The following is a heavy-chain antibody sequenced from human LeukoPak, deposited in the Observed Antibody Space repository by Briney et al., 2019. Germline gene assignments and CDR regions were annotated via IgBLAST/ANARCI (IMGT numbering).Heavy chain of an antibody. Sequence: SETLSLTCTVSGGSINNYYWSWIRQPPGKGLEWIGFISYSGSTNYNPSLKSRVTISVDTSKNHFSLKLSSVTAADTAVYYCAREAVAGGSGSNYYYYGVDVWGQGTTVTVSS. CDR3: AREAVAGGSGSNYYYYGVDV. CDR2: ISYSGST. J-gene: IGHJ6*02. V-gene: IGHV4-59*01. D-gene: IGHD3-10*01. CDR1: GGSINNYY.